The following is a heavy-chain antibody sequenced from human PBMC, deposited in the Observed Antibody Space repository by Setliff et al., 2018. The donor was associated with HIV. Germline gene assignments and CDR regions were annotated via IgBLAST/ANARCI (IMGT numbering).Heavy chain of an antibody. Sequence: GASVKVSCKASGYTFTNSYIHWVRQAPGQGLEWMGWINPNSGGTNYAQKFQGRVTMTRDTSISTAYMELSRLRSDDTAVYYCARDMGTDLGVWGQGTLVTVSS. V-gene: IGHV1-2*02. CDR2: INPNSGGT. CDR3: ARDMGTDLGV. J-gene: IGHJ4*02. D-gene: IGHD3-3*01. CDR1: GYTFTNSY.